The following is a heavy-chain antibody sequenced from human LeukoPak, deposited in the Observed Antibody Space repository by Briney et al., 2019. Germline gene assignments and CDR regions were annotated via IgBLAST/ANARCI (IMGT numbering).Heavy chain of an antibody. V-gene: IGHV3-74*01. CDR1: GFIFSNYY. J-gene: IGHJ4*02. Sequence: GGSLRLSCVGSGFIFSNYYMYWVRQAPGKGLVWVSRIKNAGSDTIYADSVKGRFTISRDNAKNSLYLQMNSLRAEDTAVYYCARGRGYNYGYSDYWGQGTLVTVSS. CDR2: IKNAGSDT. D-gene: IGHD5-18*01. CDR3: ARGRGYNYGYSDY.